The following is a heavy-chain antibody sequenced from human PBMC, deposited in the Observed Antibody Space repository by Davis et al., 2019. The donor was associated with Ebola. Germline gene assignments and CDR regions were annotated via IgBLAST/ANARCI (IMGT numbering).Heavy chain of an antibody. CDR3: ARHEGPGYSYGYWYFDL. CDR2: INTNTGNP. V-gene: IGHV7-4-1*02. J-gene: IGHJ2*01. CDR1: GYTFTNYP. D-gene: IGHD5-18*01. Sequence: ASVKVSCKASGYTFTNYPMNWVRQAPGQGLEWMGWINTNTGNPTYAQGFTGRFVFSLDTSVSTAYLQISSLKAEDTAVYYCARHEGPGYSYGYWYFDLWGRGTLVTVSS.